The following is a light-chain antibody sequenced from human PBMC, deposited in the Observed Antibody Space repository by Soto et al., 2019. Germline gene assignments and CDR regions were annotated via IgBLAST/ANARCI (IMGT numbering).Light chain of an antibody. CDR2: DAS. CDR3: QQYNSWPQT. Sequence: EIVMTQSPATLSVSPGERAILSCRASQSLSSDLAWYQQKPGQAPRLLIYDASTRATDIPARFSGSGSGTEFTLTIGSLQSEDFAVSYCQQYNSWPQTFGQGTKVEIK. V-gene: IGKV3-15*01. CDR1: QSLSSD. J-gene: IGKJ1*01.